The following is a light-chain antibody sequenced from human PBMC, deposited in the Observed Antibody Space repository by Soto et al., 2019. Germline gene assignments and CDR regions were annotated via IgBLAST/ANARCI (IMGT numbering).Light chain of an antibody. CDR3: QHYNIWPA. J-gene: IGKJ1*01. Sequence: EIVMTQSPATLSVSPLEIASVSFMTSQSVSINLAWYQQKPGQAPRLLIYGASTRATGIPARFSGSGSGTEFTLTISSLQPEDFALYYCQHYNIWPAFGQGTKVDIK. CDR1: QSVSIN. V-gene: IGKV3-15*01. CDR2: GAS.